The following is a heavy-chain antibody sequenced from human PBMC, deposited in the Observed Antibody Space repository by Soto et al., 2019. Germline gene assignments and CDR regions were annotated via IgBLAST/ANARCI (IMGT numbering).Heavy chain of an antibody. D-gene: IGHD3-10*01. Sequence: SETLSLTCAVSGYSISSGYYWGWIRQPPGKGLEWIGSIYHSGSTYYNPSLKSRVTISVDTSKNQFSLKLSSVTAADTAVYYCARSAGAKDYYYYYGMDVWGQGTTVTVYS. CDR3: ARSAGAKDYYYYYGMDV. CDR1: GYSISSGYY. J-gene: IGHJ6*02. CDR2: IYHSGST. V-gene: IGHV4-38-2*01.